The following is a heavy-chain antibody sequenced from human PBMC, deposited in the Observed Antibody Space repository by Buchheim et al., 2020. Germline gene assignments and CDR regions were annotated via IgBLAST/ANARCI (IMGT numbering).Heavy chain of an antibody. V-gene: IGHV1-69*01. CDR1: GDTFSSYT. Sequence: QVQLVQSGAEVKKPGSSVKVSCKASGDTFSSYTINWVRQAPGLGLEWMGGITPIFGTAHYAQKFHGRVTITAVESTSTAYMELSSLRSDDTAMYYCAKGPGSSAYYYFYWGQGT. CDR3: AKGPGSSAYYYFY. J-gene: IGHJ4*02. D-gene: IGHD3-22*01. CDR2: ITPIFGTA.